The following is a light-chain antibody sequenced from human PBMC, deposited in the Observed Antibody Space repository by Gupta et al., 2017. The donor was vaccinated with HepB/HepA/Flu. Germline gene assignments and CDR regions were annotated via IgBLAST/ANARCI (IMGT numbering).Light chain of an antibody. Sequence: DIVLTQSPASLAVSLGERATLNCKSSQSVLYSSNNKNYLAWYQQKPGQPPKVIIYWASIRESGVPDRFSGSGSETDFTLTISSLEAEDVAIYYCQHHLTTPRTFGQGTKVEIK. CDR1: QSVLYSSNNKNY. V-gene: IGKV4-1*01. CDR3: QHHLTTPRT. CDR2: WAS. J-gene: IGKJ1*01.